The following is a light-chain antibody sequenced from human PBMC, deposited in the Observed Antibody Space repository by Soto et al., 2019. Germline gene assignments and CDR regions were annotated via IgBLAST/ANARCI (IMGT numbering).Light chain of an antibody. Sequence: QSVLTQPPSVSGAPGQRVTISCTGSSSNIGAGYDVHWYQQLPGTAPKLLIYGNSNRPSGVPDRFSGSKSGTSASLTIPGLQAEDEADYYCCSYAGSSSWVFGGGTKLTVL. CDR1: SSNIGAGYD. CDR2: GNS. CDR3: CSYAGSSSWV. V-gene: IGLV1-40*01. J-gene: IGLJ3*02.